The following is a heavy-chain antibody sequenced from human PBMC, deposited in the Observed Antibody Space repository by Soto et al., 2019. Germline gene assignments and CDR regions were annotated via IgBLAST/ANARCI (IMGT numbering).Heavy chain of an antibody. V-gene: IGHV1-18*01. CDR2: ISAYNGNT. Sequence: ASVKVSCKASGYTFTSYGISWVRQAPGQGLEWMGWISAYNGNTNYAQKLQGRVTMTTDTSTSTAYMELRSLRSDDTAVYYCARYAITMVRGVSFYYYYGMDVWGQGTTGTVSS. CDR3: ARYAITMVRGVSFYYYYGMDV. J-gene: IGHJ6*02. CDR1: GYTFTSYG. D-gene: IGHD3-10*01.